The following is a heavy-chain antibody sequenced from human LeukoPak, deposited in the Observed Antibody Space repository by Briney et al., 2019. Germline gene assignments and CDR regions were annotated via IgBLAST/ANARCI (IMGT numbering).Heavy chain of an antibody. J-gene: IGHJ4*02. CDR1: GFTVSSNY. V-gene: IGHV3-66*02. CDR3: ARGDYSSSPGGSYEYYFDY. Sequence: GGSLRLSCAASGFTVSSNYMSWVRQAPGKGLEWVSVIYSGGSTYYADSVKGRFTISRDNSKNTLYLQMNSLRAEDTAVYYCARGDYSSSPGGSYEYYFDYWGQGTLVTVSS. CDR2: IYSGGST. D-gene: IGHD6-6*01.